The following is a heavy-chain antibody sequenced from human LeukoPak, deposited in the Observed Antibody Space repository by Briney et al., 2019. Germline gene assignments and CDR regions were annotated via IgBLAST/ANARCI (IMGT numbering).Heavy chain of an antibody. D-gene: IGHD3-10*01. CDR3: ARSRVSGNYGMDV. CDR1: GFTFSSYS. Sequence: GGSLRLSCAASGFTFSSYSMSWVRQAPGKGLEWVSVIYSGGDTYYADSVKGRFTISRDNSRNTLYLQMNYLRAEDTAVYYCARSRVSGNYGMDVWGQGTTVAVSS. J-gene: IGHJ6*02. V-gene: IGHV3-66*01. CDR2: IYSGGDT.